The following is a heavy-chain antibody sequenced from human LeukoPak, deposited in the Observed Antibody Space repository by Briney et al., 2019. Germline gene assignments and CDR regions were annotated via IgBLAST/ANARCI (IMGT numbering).Heavy chain of an antibody. CDR2: ISYDGGNK. V-gene: IGHV3-30*18. CDR3: AKGQASFDY. Sequence: GRSLRLSCAASGFTFSSYGMHWVRQAPGKGLEWVAVISYDGGNKYYADSVKGRFTISRDNSKNTLYLQMNSLRAEDTAVYYCAKGQASFDYWGQGTLVTVSS. J-gene: IGHJ4*02. CDR1: GFTFSSYG. D-gene: IGHD1-26*01.